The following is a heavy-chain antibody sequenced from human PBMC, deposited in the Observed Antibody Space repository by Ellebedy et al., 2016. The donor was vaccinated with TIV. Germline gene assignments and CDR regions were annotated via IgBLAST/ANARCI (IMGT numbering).Heavy chain of an antibody. J-gene: IGHJ4*02. CDR2: ISSSGSTI. CDR1: GFTFSSYE. V-gene: IGHV3-48*03. D-gene: IGHD6-19*01. CDR3: ARSRGWLVHDY. Sequence: PGGSLRLSCAASGFTFSSYEMNWVRQAPGKGLEWVSYISSSGSTIYYADSVKGRFTISRDNAKNSLYLQMNSLRAEDTAVYYCARSRGWLVHDYWGQGTLVTVSS.